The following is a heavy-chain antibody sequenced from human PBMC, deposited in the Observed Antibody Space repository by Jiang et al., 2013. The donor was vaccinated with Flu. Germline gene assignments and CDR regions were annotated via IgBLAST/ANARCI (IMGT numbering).Heavy chain of an antibody. J-gene: IGHJ4*02. CDR2: IDPSDSYT. D-gene: IGHD5-18*01. Sequence: RIDPSDSYTNYSPSFQGHVTISADKSISTAYLQWSSLKASDTAMYYCARRGGYSYGYPFDYWGQGTLVTVSS. CDR3: ARRGGYSYGYPFDY. V-gene: IGHV5-10-1*01.